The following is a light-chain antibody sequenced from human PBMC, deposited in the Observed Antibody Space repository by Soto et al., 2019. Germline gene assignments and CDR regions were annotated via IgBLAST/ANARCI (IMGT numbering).Light chain of an antibody. CDR1: QSVSSN. Sequence: EIVMTQSPATLSVSPGERATLSCSASQSVSSNLAWYQQRPGQAPRLLIYGTSTRATGIPARFSGSWSGTEFILTISSLQSEDFAFYYCQQYNVWPRTFGQGTKLEIK. J-gene: IGKJ2*02. CDR2: GTS. V-gene: IGKV3-15*01. CDR3: QQYNVWPRT.